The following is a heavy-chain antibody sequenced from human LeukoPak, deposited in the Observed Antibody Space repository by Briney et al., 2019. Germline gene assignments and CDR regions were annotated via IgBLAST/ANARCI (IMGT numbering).Heavy chain of an antibody. CDR2: IRYDGSNK. CDR1: GFTFSSYG. CDR3: AKDGLYGDSRGDNWFDP. D-gene: IGHD4-17*01. Sequence: SGGSLRLSCAASGFTFSSYGMHWVRQAPGKGLEWVAFIRYDGSNKYYADSVKGRFTISRDNSKNTLYLQMNSLRAEDTAVYYCAKDGLYGDSRGDNWFDPWGQGTLVTVSS. J-gene: IGHJ5*02. V-gene: IGHV3-30*02.